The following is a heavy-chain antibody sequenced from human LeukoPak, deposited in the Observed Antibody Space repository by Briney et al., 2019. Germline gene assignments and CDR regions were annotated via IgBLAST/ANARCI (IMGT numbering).Heavy chain of an antibody. D-gene: IGHD1-26*01. Sequence: SETLSLTCTVSGASVGSAGYYWSWIRQPPGGGLEWIGYIYYISNTNYNPSLKSRLTMSVDPSKNQFSLKLNSVTAADTAVYYCARTQSQSGTYRYYFGHWGQGTVVTVSS. J-gene: IGHJ4*02. CDR3: ARTQSQSGTYRYYFGH. CDR2: IYYISNT. CDR1: GASVGSAGYY. V-gene: IGHV4-61*08.